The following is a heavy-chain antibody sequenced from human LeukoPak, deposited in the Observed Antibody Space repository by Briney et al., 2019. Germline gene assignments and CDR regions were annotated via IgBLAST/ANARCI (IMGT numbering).Heavy chain of an antibody. CDR3: AKDRIAAAGGGPFDY. J-gene: IGHJ4*02. CDR1: GFTFSSYG. D-gene: IGHD6-13*01. CDR2: ISYDGSNK. V-gene: IGHV3-30*18. Sequence: GGSLRLSCAASGFTFSSYGMHWVRQAPGKGLEWGAVISYDGSNKYYADSVKGRFTISRDNSKNTLYLQMYSLRAEDTAVYYCAKDRIAAAGGGPFDYWGQGTLVTVSS.